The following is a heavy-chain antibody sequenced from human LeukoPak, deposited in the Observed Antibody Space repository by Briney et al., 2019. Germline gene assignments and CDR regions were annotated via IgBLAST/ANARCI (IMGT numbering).Heavy chain of an antibody. Sequence: SETLSLTCTVSGGSISSYYWSWIRQPPGKGLEWIGYIYYSGSTNYNPSLKGRVTISVDTSKNQFSLKLSSVTAADTAVYYCARGGIAAAGTDYYYGMDVWGQGTTVTVSS. J-gene: IGHJ6*02. V-gene: IGHV4-59*01. CDR3: ARGGIAAAGTDYYYGMDV. CDR1: GGSISSYY. D-gene: IGHD6-13*01. CDR2: IYYSGST.